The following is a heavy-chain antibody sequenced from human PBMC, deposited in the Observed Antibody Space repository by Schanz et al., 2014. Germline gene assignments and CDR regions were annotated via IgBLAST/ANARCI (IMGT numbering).Heavy chain of an antibody. Sequence: QVQLQESGPGLVKPSQTLSLTCNVSGDSMSSGGYYWNWIRQHPGKSLEWIGYIYDSGNTYYNPSLKSRVTMSIDTSENQFSLNLRSVTGADTAVYYCARLVGPSFYYGMDVWGQGTTVTVSS. J-gene: IGHJ6*02. CDR2: IYDSGNT. CDR1: GDSMSSGGYY. CDR3: ARLVGPSFYYGMDV. D-gene: IGHD2-15*01. V-gene: IGHV4-31*03.